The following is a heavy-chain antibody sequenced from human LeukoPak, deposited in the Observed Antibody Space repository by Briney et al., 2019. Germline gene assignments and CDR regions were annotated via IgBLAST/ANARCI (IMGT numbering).Heavy chain of an antibody. J-gene: IGHJ4*02. CDR3: ATISGVAVAGRGY. CDR1: GFTFSSYG. Sequence: GGSLRLSCAASGFTFSSYGMHWVRQAPGKGLEWVAVISYDGSNKYYADSVKGRFTISRDNSKNTLYLQMNSLRAEDTAVYYCATISGVAVAGRGYWGQGTLVTVSS. D-gene: IGHD6-19*01. CDR2: ISYDGSNK. V-gene: IGHV3-30*03.